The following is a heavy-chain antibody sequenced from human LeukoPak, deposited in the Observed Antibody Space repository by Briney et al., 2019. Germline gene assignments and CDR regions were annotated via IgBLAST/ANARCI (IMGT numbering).Heavy chain of an antibody. J-gene: IGHJ4*02. Sequence: PGGSLRLSCAASGFTFDDYAMHWVRQAPGKGLEWGSGISRNSGSIGYADSVKGRFTISRDNAKNSLYLQMNSLRAEDTALYYCAKVPQRYSSGWYGSGVDYWGQGTLVTVSS. CDR3: AKVPQRYSSGWYGSGVDY. CDR2: ISRNSGSI. V-gene: IGHV3-9*01. CDR1: GFTFDDYA. D-gene: IGHD6-19*01.